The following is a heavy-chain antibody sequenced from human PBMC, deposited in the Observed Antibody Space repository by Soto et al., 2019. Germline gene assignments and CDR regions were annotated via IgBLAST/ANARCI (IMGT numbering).Heavy chain of an antibody. J-gene: IGHJ2*01. CDR2: LSASGRT. V-gene: IGHV4-4*07. D-gene: IGHD2-8*01. Sequence: SETLSLTCAISCDSIVNFYWSWIRQPAGKGLESLGRLSASGRTNYSPSLQSRVTMSLDRSKNRFSLRLTSVSAADTAVYFCARGMGRYFDLWGRGTLVTVSS. CDR3: ARGMGRYFDL. CDR1: CDSIVNFY.